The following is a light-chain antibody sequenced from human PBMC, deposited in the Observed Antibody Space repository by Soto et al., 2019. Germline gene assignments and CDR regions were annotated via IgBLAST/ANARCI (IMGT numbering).Light chain of an antibody. V-gene: IGLV2-14*01. J-gene: IGLJ2*01. CDR2: DVS. CDR1: SSDVGGYNY. CDR3: SSYTSSSFPVV. Sequence: QSALTQPASVSGSPGQSITISCTGTSSDVGGYNYVSWYQQHPGKAPKLMIYDVSNRPSGVSNRFSGSKSGNTASLTISGLQAEDEADYYCSSYTSSSFPVVFGGGTKFTVL.